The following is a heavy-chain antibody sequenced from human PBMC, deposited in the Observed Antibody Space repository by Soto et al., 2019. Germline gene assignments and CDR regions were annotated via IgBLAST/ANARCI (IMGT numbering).Heavy chain of an antibody. CDR2: IYHSGST. J-gene: IGHJ3*02. CDR3: ARVLDYDFWSGYYIGNAFDI. D-gene: IGHD3-3*01. V-gene: IGHV4-30-2*01. Sequence: SETLSLTCAVSGGSISSGGYSWSWIRQPPGKGLEWIGYIYHSGSTYYNPSLKSRVTISVDRSKNQFSLKLSSVTAADTAVYYCARVLDYDFWSGYYIGNAFDIWGQGTMVTV. CDR1: GGSISSGGYS.